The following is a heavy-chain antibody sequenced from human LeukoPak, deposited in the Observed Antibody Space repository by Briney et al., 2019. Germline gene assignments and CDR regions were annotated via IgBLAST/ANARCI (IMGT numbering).Heavy chain of an antibody. CDR3: ARECGGDCYSDFDY. CDR1: GYTFTSYG. Sequence: GASVKVSCKASGYTFTSYGIGWVRQAPGQGLEWMGWISAYNGNTNYAQKLQGRVTMTTDTSTSTAYMELRSLRSDDTAVYYCARECGGDCYSDFDYWGQGTLVTVSS. J-gene: IGHJ4*02. CDR2: ISAYNGNT. D-gene: IGHD2-21*01. V-gene: IGHV1-18*01.